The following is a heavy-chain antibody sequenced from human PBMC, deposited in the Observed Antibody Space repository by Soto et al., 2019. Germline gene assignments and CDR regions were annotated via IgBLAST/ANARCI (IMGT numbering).Heavy chain of an antibody. V-gene: IGHV3-23*01. D-gene: IGHD3-10*01. CDR3: AKDPYYYGSGSPP. CDR2: ISGSGGST. CDR1: VFTFISYA. Sequence: PGGSLRLACASSVFTFISYAMSWVRQAPGKGLEWVSAISGSGGSTYYADSVKGRFTISRDNSKNTLYLQMNSLRAEDTAVYYCAKDPYYYGSGSPPRGQGTLVTVSS. J-gene: IGHJ5*02.